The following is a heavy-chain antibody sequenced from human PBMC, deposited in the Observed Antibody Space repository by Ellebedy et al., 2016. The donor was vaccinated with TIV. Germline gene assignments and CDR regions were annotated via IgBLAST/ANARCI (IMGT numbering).Heavy chain of an antibody. CDR2: IIPIFGTA. CDR1: GGTFSSYA. J-gene: IGHJ4*02. Sequence: SVKVSCXASGGTFSSYAISWVRQAPGQGLEWMGGIIPIFGTANYAQKFQGRVTITADESTSTAYMELSSLRSEDTAVYYCARGPDYGGNSGANYWGQGTLVTVSS. D-gene: IGHD4-23*01. CDR3: ARGPDYGGNSGANY. V-gene: IGHV1-69*13.